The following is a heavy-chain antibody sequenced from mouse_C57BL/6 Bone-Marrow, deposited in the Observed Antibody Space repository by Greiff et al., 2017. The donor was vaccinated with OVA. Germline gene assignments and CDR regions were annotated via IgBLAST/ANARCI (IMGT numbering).Heavy chain of an antibody. Sequence: EVMLVESGGGLVKPGGSLKLSCAASGFTFSSYTMSWVRQTPEKRLEWVATISGGGGNTYYPDSVKGRFTISRDNAKNTLYLQMSSLRSEDTAVYYCATRLRRYCDYWGQGTTLTVSS. CDR1: GFTFSSYT. D-gene: IGHD2-4*01. V-gene: IGHV5-9*01. CDR2: ISGGGGNT. J-gene: IGHJ2*01. CDR3: ATRLRRYCDY.